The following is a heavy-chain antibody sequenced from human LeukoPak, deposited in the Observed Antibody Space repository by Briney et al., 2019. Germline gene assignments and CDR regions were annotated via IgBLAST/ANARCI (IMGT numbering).Heavy chain of an antibody. CDR2: IYYSGST. J-gene: IGHJ3*02. Sequence: PSETLSLTCTVSGGSISSSSYYWGWIRQPPGKGLEWIGSIYYSGSTYYNPSLKSRVTISVDTSKNQFSLKLSSVTAADTAVYYCARDDSSGYYYGAFDIWGQGTMVTVSS. CDR3: ARDDSSGYYYGAFDI. CDR1: GGSISSSSYY. V-gene: IGHV4-39*07. D-gene: IGHD3-22*01.